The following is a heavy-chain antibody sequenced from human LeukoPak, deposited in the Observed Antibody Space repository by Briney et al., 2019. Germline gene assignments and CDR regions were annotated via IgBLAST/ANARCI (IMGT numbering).Heavy chain of an antibody. D-gene: IGHD3-16*01. CDR3: ARSYDYGAIGYFDY. J-gene: IGHJ4*02. Sequence: GGSLRLSCAASRFTVSSNYMSWVRQAPGKGLEWVSVIYSGGSTYYADSVKGRFTISRDNSKNTLYLQMNSLRAEDTAVYYCARSYDYGAIGYFDYWGQGTLVTVSS. V-gene: IGHV3-53*01. CDR1: RFTVSSNY. CDR2: IYSGGST.